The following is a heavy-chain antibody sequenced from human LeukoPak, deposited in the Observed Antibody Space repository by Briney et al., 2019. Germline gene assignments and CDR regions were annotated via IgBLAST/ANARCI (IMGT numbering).Heavy chain of an antibody. J-gene: IGHJ4*02. D-gene: IGHD6-19*01. CDR3: AGDRNSDWYSPLDY. V-gene: IGHV4-34*01. CDR2: INHSGST. CDR1: GGSFSGYY. Sequence: PSETLSLTCAVYGGSFSGYYWSWIRQPPGKGLEWIGEINHSGSTNYNPSLKSRVTISVDTSKNQFSLKLSSVTAADTAIYYCAGDRNSDWYSPLDYWGQGSQVTVSP.